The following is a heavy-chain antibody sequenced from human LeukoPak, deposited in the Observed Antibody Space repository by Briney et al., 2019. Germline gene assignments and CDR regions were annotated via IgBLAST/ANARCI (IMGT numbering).Heavy chain of an antibody. CDR2: ISSDGNT. D-gene: IGHD6-19*01. J-gene: IGHJ6*02. CDR3: ARGQEQFSSPWQWGPRRKNFYYYGMDV. V-gene: IGHV3-66*01. CDR1: GFTVSSSS. Sequence: GGSLRLSCAASGFTVSSSSMNWVRLGPGKGLEWVSVISSDGNTYYANSVRGRFTISRDNSRNTLSLQMHGLRADDTAVYYCARGQEQFSSPWQWGPRRKNFYYYGMDVWGQGTTVTVSS.